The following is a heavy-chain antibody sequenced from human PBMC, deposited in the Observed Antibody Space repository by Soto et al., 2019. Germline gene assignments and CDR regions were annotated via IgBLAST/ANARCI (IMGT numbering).Heavy chain of an antibody. CDR2: ISYDGSNK. D-gene: IGHD3-10*01. J-gene: IGHJ6*02. V-gene: IGHV3-30-3*01. Sequence: QVQLVESGGGVVQPGWSLRLSCAASGFTFSSYAMHWVRQAPGKGLEWVAVISYDGSNKYYADSVKGRFTISRDNSKNTLYLQMNSLRAEDTAVYYCALVPGEGLWLNHYGMDVWGQGTTVTVSS. CDR3: ALVPGEGLWLNHYGMDV. CDR1: GFTFSSYA.